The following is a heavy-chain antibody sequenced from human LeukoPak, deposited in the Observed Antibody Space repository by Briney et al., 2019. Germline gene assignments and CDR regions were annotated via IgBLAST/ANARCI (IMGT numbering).Heavy chain of an antibody. CDR3: ARATIAYGDSPYFDY. CDR2: ISAYNGNT. J-gene: IGHJ4*02. CDR1: GYSFTSYW. V-gene: IGHV1-18*04. Sequence: GESLKISCKGSGYSFTSYWIGWVRQAPGQGLEWMGWISAYNGNTNYAQKLQGRVTMTTDTSTSTAYMELRSLRSDDTAVYYCARATIAYGDSPYFDYWGQGTLVTVSS. D-gene: IGHD4-17*01.